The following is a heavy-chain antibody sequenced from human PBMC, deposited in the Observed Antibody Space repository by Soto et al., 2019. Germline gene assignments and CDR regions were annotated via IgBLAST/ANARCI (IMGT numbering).Heavy chain of an antibody. J-gene: IGHJ6*02. CDR2: ISGSGGST. V-gene: IGHV3-23*01. Sequence: GGSLRLSCAASGFTFSSYAMSWVRQAPGKGLEGVSAISGSGGSTYYSDSVKGRFTISRDNSKNTLYLQMNSLRAEDTAVYYCARDWVGSSSGGYYYYGMDVWGQGTTVTVSS. CDR1: GFTFSSYA. D-gene: IGHD6-6*01. CDR3: ARDWVGSSSGGYYYYGMDV.